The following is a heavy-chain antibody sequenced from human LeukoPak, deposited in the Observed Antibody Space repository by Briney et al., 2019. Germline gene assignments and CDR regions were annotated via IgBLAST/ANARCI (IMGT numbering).Heavy chain of an antibody. J-gene: IGHJ4*02. D-gene: IGHD1-26*01. V-gene: IGHV4-61*02. CDR2: IYTSGNT. Sequence: PSETLSLTCTVSGGSISSGNYYRRWIRQPAGKGLEWIVRIYTSGNTNYNPSLKSRVTISVDTSKNQFSLKLNSVTAADTALYYCARGDGVFDYWGQGTLVTVSS. CDR3: ARGDGVFDY. CDR1: GGSISSGNYY.